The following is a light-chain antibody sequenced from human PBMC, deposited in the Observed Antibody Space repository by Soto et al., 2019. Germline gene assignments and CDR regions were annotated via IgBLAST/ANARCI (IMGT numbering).Light chain of an antibody. CDR1: QGIGDT. CDR3: QQRSNWPLT. CDR2: DTS. Sequence: EVVMTQSPATLSVSPGEGVTLSCRASQGIGDTLAWYQHKPGQTPRLLIYDTSTRATGVPARFSGSRSGPDFTLTISSLEPEDFAVYYCQQRSNWPLTFGPGTKVDIK. J-gene: IGKJ3*01. V-gene: IGKV3D-11*01.